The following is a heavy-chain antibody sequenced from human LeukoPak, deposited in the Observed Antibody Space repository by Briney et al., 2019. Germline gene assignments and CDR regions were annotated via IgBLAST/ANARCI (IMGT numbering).Heavy chain of an antibody. CDR3: AGTPVMGSSTLDY. Sequence: ASVKVSCKASGGTFSSYAISWVRQAPGQGLEWMGGIIPIFGTANYAQKFQGRVTITTDESTSTAYMELSSLRSEDTAVYYCAGTPVMGSSTLDYWGQGTLVTVSS. CDR1: GGTFSSYA. D-gene: IGHD3-16*01. CDR2: IIPIFGTA. V-gene: IGHV1-69*05. J-gene: IGHJ4*02.